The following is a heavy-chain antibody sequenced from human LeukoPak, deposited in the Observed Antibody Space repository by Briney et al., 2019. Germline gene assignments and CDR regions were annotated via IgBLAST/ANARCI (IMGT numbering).Heavy chain of an antibody. V-gene: IGHV1-18*01. CDR3: ATRDTVVVVAASGSYYYMDV. J-gene: IGHJ6*03. Sequence: GASVKVSCKASGYTFTSYGISWVRQAPGQGLEWMGWISAYNGNTNYAQKLQGRVTKTTDTSTSTAYMELSSLRSEDTAVYYCATRDTVVVVAASGSYYYMDVWGKGTTVTVSS. CDR1: GYTFTSYG. CDR2: ISAYNGNT. D-gene: IGHD2-15*01.